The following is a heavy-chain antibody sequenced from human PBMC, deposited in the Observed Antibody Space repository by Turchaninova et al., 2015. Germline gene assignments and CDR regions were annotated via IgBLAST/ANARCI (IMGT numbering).Heavy chain of an antibody. J-gene: IGHJ1*01. D-gene: IGHD3-16*02. CDR2: INHSGST. V-gene: IGHV4-34*01. Sequence: VQLQQWGAGLLKPSAPPSLSCAVSVGDLSGYYWSWIRQPPGNGREWIVEINHSGSTNYNPSLKSRVTISVDTSKNQFSLKLSSVTAADTAVYYCARAHDYVWGSYRSSPKYFQHWGQGTLVTVSS. CDR1: VGDLSGYY. CDR3: ARAHDYVWGSYRSSPKYFQH.